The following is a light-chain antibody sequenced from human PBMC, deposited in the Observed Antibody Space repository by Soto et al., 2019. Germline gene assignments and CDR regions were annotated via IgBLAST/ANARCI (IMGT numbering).Light chain of an antibody. J-gene: IGKJ2*01. Sequence: DIQMTQAPSSLSASVGDRVTITCRASQSISSYSNWYQQKPGKAPKLLIYAASSLQWRVPSRFSGSGSVTNFTLTISSLQTEDFDTYYCQQSYSTPLYNFGQGTKLEIK. V-gene: IGKV1-39*01. CDR1: QSISSY. CDR2: AAS. CDR3: QQSYSTPLYN.